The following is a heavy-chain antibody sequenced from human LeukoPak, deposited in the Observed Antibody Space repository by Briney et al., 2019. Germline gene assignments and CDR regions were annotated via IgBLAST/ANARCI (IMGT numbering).Heavy chain of an antibody. V-gene: IGHV4-39*01. D-gene: IGHD1-1*01. J-gene: IGHJ3*02. CDR2: IFYNERI. Sequence: SETLSLTCTVSGVSITSGGNYCGCFRQAQGKGLEGIVSIFYNERISYNPSRWGRVTIAVDTSNNQLSMEVNSVTAAHTAVYYCASHEQSGGSEGNDDASDIWGRGTMVTVSS. CDR3: ASHEQSGGSEGNDDASDI. CDR1: GVSITSGGNY.